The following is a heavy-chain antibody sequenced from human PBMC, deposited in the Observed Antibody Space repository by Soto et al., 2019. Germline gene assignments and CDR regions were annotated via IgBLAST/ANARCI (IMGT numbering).Heavy chain of an antibody. J-gene: IGHJ1*01. CDR3: ARDTETNLYND. D-gene: IGHD4-17*01. V-gene: IGHV1-18*01. CDR1: GYTFSTSG. CDR2: IRPDNGNR. Sequence: QVQVLQSGPEVKRPGASVTVSCKTSGYTFSTSGIIWVRHAPAQGLEWVGWIRPDNGNRKSAQRLQGRVTLTTDTSASTAYMELRSLTSGDTARYDCARDTETNLYNDWAQGALVSVSS.